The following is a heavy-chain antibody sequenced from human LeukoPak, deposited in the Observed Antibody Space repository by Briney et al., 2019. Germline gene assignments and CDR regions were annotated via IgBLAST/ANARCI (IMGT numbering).Heavy chain of an antibody. J-gene: IGHJ4*02. CDR1: GGSFSGYY. Sequence: PSETLSLTCAVYGGSFSGYYWSWVRQPPGKGLEWIGYVYYSGSTNYNPSLKSRVTIPVDTSKNRFSLKLSSVSAADTAVYYCARRLGRRYYYFDYWGQGTQVTVSS. D-gene: IGHD2-15*01. CDR3: ARRLGRRYYYFDY. V-gene: IGHV4-34*09. CDR2: VYYSGST.